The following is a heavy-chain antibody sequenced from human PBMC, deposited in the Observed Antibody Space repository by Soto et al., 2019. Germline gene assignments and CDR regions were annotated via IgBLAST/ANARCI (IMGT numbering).Heavy chain of an antibody. V-gene: IGHV4-39*01. J-gene: IGHJ4*02. Sequence: SETLSLTCSVSGGSITSINYYWGWIRQPPGKGLEWIGTINDSGSTFYNPPLQGRVTMSVDTSKNQFSLKLSSVTAAETAVYDCARQGGNGWTLDSRAQRALVTGSS. CDR3: ARQGGNGWTLDS. CDR1: GGSITSINYY. D-gene: IGHD6-19*01. CDR2: INDSGST.